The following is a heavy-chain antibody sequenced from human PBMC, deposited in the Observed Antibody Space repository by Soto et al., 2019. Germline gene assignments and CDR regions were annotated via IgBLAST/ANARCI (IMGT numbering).Heavy chain of an antibody. CDR3: AKDRDDYRNYVFDY. CDR2: SSGSGSGGST. CDR1: GLTFTNYA. D-gene: IGHD4-4*01. V-gene: IGHV3-23*01. J-gene: IGHJ4*02. Sequence: GESLKISCAASGLTFTNYAMTWVRQAPGKGLEWVSISSGSGSGGSTNYADSVKGRFTISRDNSKNTLYLQMNSLRVEDTAVYYCAKDRDDYRNYVFDYWGQGTLVTVSS.